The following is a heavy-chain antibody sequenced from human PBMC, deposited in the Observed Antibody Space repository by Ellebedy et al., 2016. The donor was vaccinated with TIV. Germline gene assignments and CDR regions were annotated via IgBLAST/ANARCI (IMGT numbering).Heavy chain of an antibody. CDR3: ATGARSEGGY. V-gene: IGHV3-7*01. D-gene: IGHD2-15*01. Sequence: LSLTCAASGFTFSIYWMNWVRQAPGKGLEWVANIKEDGSRTSYVDSVRGRFTISRDNAKNSLYLQMNSLRAEDTAVYYCATGARSEGGYWGQGTLVTVSS. J-gene: IGHJ4*02. CDR1: GFTFSIYW. CDR2: IKEDGSRT.